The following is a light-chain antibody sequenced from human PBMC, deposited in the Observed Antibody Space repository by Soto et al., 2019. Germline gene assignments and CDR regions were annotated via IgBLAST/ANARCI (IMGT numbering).Light chain of an antibody. CDR1: QSVSSSY. Sequence: EIVLTQSPGTLSLSPGERATLSCTASQSVSSSYLAWYQQKPGQAPRLLIYGASSRATGIPGRFSGRGSGTDFTLTISRLEPEDFAVYYCQQYGSSPGTFGQGTKVEIK. J-gene: IGKJ1*01. CDR2: GAS. V-gene: IGKV3-20*01. CDR3: QQYGSSPGT.